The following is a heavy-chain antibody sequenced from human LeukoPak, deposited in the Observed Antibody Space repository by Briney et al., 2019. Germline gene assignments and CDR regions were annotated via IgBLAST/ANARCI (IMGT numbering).Heavy chain of an antibody. CDR1: GFTVSSNY. Sequence: GGSLRLSCAASGFTVSSNYMIWVRQAPGKGLEWVSVIYSGGRTYYVDSVKGRFTISRDISKNTLYLQMNRLRAEDAAVYYCAKAPVTTCSGAYCYPFDYWGQGTLVTVSS. D-gene: IGHD2-21*01. V-gene: IGHV3-53*01. J-gene: IGHJ4*02. CDR3: AKAPVTTCSGAYCYPFDY. CDR2: IYSGGRT.